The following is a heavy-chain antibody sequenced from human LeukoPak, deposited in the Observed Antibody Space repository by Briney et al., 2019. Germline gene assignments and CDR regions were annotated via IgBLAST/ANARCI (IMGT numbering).Heavy chain of an antibody. CDR3: ARDHTDYLWNGDY. CDR1: GGTFSSYA. CDR2: IIPILGIA. Sequence: GASVKVSCKASGGTFSSYAISWVRQAPGQGLEWMGRIIPILGIANYAQKLQGRVTITADKSTSTAYMELSSLRSEDTAVYYCARDHTDYLWNGDYWGQGTLVTVSS. J-gene: IGHJ4*02. D-gene: IGHD3-16*01. V-gene: IGHV1-69*04.